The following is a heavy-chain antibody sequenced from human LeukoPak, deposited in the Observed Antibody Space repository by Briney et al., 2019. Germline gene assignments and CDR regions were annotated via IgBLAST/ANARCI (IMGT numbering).Heavy chain of an antibody. D-gene: IGHD5-18*01. CDR3: ATIYSYGLNYFDC. CDR2: ISTTGSTI. CDR1: GFTFSSYE. Sequence: PGGSLRLSCAASGFTFSSYEMNWVRQAPGKGLEWVSYISTTGSTIYYADSVKGRCTISRDNAKNSLYMQMNSLRAEDTAVYYCATIYSYGLNYFDCWGQGTLVTVSS. J-gene: IGHJ4*02. V-gene: IGHV3-48*03.